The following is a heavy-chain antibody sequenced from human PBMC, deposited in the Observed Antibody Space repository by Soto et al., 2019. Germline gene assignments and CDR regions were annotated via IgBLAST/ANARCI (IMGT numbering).Heavy chain of an antibody. J-gene: IGHJ6*02. D-gene: IGHD5-18*01. CDR1: GFTFSSYA. V-gene: IGHV3-30-3*01. CDR3: AVDTGMAVTPTIFLSTYYGMDV. Sequence: QVQLVESGGGVVQPGRSLRLSCAASGFTFSSYAMHWVRRAPGKGLEWAAVISYDGSNKYYADSVKGRFTISRDNSKNTLYVQMNSLRAEDTAVYYCAVDTGMAVTPTIFLSTYYGMDVWGQGTTVTVSS. CDR2: ISYDGSNK.